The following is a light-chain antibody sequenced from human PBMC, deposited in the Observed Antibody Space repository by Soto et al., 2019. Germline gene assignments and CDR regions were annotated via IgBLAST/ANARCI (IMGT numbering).Light chain of an antibody. Sequence: QSVVAQPPSASGSRGQAVTISCTGTKNDIGVYDFVSWYQHHPGKAPRLIIYEVVQRPSGVPDRFSGSKSGNTASLTVSGLQAADEADYFCKSYAGSNTYVFGSGTKVTVL. CDR1: KNDIGVYDF. CDR3: KSYAGSNTYV. J-gene: IGLJ1*01. V-gene: IGLV2-8*01. CDR2: EVV.